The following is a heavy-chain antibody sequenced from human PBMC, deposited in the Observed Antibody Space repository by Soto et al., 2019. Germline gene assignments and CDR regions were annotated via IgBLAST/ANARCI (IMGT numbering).Heavy chain of an antibody. CDR2: VYDLEGT. J-gene: IGHJ3*02. Sequence: VQLVESGGCLIQPGGSLGLSCVASGLTVSGKKYMAWVRQAPGKGPEGVSGVYDLEGTYYADSVGGRFPTSIDSSRTPVYLQIRDLRPEDTALYLCATWHLRETAYDIWGQGTMVTVS. CDR3: ATWHLRETAYDI. CDR1: GLTVSGKKY. V-gene: IGHV3-53*01. D-gene: IGHD5-12*01.